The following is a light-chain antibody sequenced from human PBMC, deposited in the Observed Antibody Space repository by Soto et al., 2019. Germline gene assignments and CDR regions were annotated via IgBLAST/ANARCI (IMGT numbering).Light chain of an antibody. CDR2: EDT. V-gene: IGLV2-23*01. CDR3: CSYRDTTTVV. J-gene: IGLJ2*01. Sequence: QSALTQPASVSGSAGQSITISCTGSSTDVGGYKYVSWYQQYPGRAPKLLIYEDTKRPSGVSDRFSGSKSGNTASLTISGLRAEDEADYHCCSYRDTTTVVFGGGTKLTVL. CDR1: STDVGGYKY.